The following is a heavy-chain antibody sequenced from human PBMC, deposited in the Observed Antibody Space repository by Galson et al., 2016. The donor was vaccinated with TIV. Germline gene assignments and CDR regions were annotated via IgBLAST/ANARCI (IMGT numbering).Heavy chain of an antibody. CDR1: GGTFSSYV. V-gene: IGHV1-69*13. J-gene: IGHJ6*03. Sequence: SVKVSCKASGGTFSSYVISWVRQAPGQGLEWMGGIIPIFGTANYAQKFQGRVTITADESTSTAYMELSSLRSEDTAVFYCARSEYSYGKYYYYYYMDVWGKGTTVIVSS. D-gene: IGHD5-18*01. CDR2: IIPIFGTA. CDR3: ARSEYSYGKYYYYYYMDV.